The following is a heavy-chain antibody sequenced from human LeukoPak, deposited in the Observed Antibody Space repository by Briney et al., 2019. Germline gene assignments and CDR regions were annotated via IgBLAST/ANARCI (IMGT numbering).Heavy chain of an antibody. V-gene: IGHV3-30*02. Sequence: GGSLRLSCAASGFTFSSYGMHWVRQAPGKGLEWVAFIRYDGSNKYYADSVKGRFTISRDNSKNTLYLQMNSLRAEDTAVYYCAKDRTYYYDSSEDAFDIWGQGTMVTVSS. CDR1: GFTFSSYG. J-gene: IGHJ3*02. D-gene: IGHD3-22*01. CDR3: AKDRTYYYDSSEDAFDI. CDR2: IRYDGSNK.